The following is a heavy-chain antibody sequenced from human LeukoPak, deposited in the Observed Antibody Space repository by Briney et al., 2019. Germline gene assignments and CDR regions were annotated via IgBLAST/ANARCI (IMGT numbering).Heavy chain of an antibody. CDR3: AREALYGGNPLDY. Sequence: SETLSLTCTVSGGSISSGSYYWSWIRQPAGKGLEWIGRIYTSGSTNYNPSLKSRVTISVDTSKNQFSLKLSSVTAADTAVYYCAREALYGGNPLDYWGQGTLVTVSS. D-gene: IGHD4-23*01. CDR1: GGSISSGSYY. V-gene: IGHV4-61*02. CDR2: IYTSGST. J-gene: IGHJ4*02.